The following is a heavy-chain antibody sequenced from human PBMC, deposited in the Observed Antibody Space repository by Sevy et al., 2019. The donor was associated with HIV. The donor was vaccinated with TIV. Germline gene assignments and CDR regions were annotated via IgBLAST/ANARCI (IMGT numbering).Heavy chain of an antibody. CDR3: ARTAIVVVVAATPPGSFEP. CDR2: ISYDGSNK. CDR1: GFTFSSYA. J-gene: IGHJ5*02. Sequence: GGSLRLSCAASGFTFSSYAMHWVRQAPGKGLEWVAVISYDGSNKYYADSVKGRFTISRDNSKNTLYLQMNSLRAEDTAVYYCARTAIVVVVAATPPGSFEPWGQGTLVTVSS. V-gene: IGHV3-30-3*01. D-gene: IGHD2-15*01.